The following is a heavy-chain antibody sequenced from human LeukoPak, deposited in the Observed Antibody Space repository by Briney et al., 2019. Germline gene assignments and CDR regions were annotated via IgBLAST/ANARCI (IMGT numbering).Heavy chain of an antibody. CDR1: GFTFSRYS. CDR2: ISISSNYI. J-gene: IGHJ3*02. D-gene: IGHD3-10*01. V-gene: IGHV3-21*01. Sequence: GGSLRLSCAASGFTFSRYSMNWVRQAPGKGLEWVSSISISSNYIYYADSVKGRFTISRDNAKNSLYLQVNSLRAEDTAVYYCARERGGGSGIAFDIWGQGTMVTVSS. CDR3: ARERGGGSGIAFDI.